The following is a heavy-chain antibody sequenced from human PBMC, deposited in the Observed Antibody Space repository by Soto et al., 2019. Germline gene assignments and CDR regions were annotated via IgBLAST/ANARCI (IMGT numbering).Heavy chain of an antibody. CDR2: IIPIFGTA. D-gene: IGHD3-10*01. Sequence: ASVKVSCKASGGTFSSYAISWVRQAPGQGLEWMGGIIPIFGTANYAQKFQGRVTITADESTSTAYMELSSLRSEDTAVYYCARDTSSTSGYFDYWGQGTLVTVS. CDR1: GGTFSSYA. J-gene: IGHJ4*02. CDR3: ARDTSSTSGYFDY. V-gene: IGHV1-69*13.